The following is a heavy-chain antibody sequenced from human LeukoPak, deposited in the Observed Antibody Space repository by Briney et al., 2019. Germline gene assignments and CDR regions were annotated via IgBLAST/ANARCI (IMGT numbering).Heavy chain of an antibody. Sequence: SETLSLTCAVYGGSFRGYFWSWIRQPPGKGLEWIGEINHSGGTTYNPSLKSRVTISVDTSKNQFSLKLSSVTAADTAVYYCASGYSYGHFDYWGQGTLVTVSS. CDR1: GGSFRGYF. CDR3: ASGYSYGHFDY. CDR2: INHSGGT. D-gene: IGHD5-18*01. V-gene: IGHV4-34*01. J-gene: IGHJ4*02.